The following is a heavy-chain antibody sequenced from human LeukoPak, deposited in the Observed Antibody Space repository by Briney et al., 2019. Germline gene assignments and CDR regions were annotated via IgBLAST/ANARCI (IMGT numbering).Heavy chain of an antibody. D-gene: IGHD2-21*01. CDR3: AGKAISGYYYYYMDV. J-gene: IGHJ6*03. V-gene: IGHV1-69*06. Sequence: GASVKVSCKASGGTFSSYAISWVRQAPGQGLEWMGGIIPIFGTANYAQKFQGRVTITADKSTSAAYMELSRLRSEDTAVYYCAGKAISGYYYYYMDVWGKGTTVTVSS. CDR2: IIPIFGTA. CDR1: GGTFSSYA.